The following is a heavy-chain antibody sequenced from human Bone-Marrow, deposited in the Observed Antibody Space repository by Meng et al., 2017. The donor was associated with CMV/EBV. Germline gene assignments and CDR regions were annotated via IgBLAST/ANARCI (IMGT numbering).Heavy chain of an antibody. V-gene: IGHV3-11*04. CDR3: AAWRYYYDSSGPDAFDI. J-gene: IGHJ3*02. Sequence: GGSLRLSCAASGFTFSDYYMSWIRQAPGKGLEWVSYISSSGSTIYYADSVKGRFTITRNNAKNSLYLQMNSLRAEDTAVYYCAAWRYYYDSSGPDAFDIWGQGTMVTVSS. CDR2: ISSSGSTI. D-gene: IGHD3-22*01. CDR1: GFTFSDYY.